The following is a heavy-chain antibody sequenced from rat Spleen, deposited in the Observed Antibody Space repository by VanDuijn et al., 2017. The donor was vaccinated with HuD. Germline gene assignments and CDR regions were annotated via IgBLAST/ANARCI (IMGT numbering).Heavy chain of an antibody. CDR2: IWGDGST. Sequence: QVQLKESGPGLVKPSETLSLTCTVSGFSLTSYHVSWVRQPPGKGLEWMGVIWGDGSTAYNSALKSRLSISRDTSKSQVFLKMNSLKTEDTATYYCAREFEWDYFDYWGQGVMVTVSS. J-gene: IGHJ2*01. CDR3: AREFEWDYFDY. V-gene: IGHV2-32*01. CDR1: GFSLTSYH.